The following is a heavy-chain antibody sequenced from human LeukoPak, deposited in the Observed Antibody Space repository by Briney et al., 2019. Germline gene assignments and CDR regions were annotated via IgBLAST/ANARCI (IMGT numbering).Heavy chain of an antibody. CDR2: ISGSGGST. CDR3: AKGRQIWSGYDLIFLDY. J-gene: IGHJ4*02. CDR1: GFTFSSYG. D-gene: IGHD5-12*01. Sequence: GGTLRLSCAASGFTFSSYGMSWVRQAPGKGLEWVSAISGSGGSTYYADSVKGRFTISRDNSKNTLYLQMNSLRAEDTAVYYCAKGRQIWSGYDLIFLDYWGQGTLVTVSS. V-gene: IGHV3-23*01.